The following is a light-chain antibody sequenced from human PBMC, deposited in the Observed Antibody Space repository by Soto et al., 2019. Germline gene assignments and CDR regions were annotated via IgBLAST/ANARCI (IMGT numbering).Light chain of an antibody. CDR1: QSLNRN. V-gene: IGKV3-15*01. CDR3: LEYNTWPWT. CDR2: GAS. Sequence: EIVLTQSPGTLFVSPGERATLSCWASQSLNRNLAWYQQKLGQAPRVLIYGASTRATGIPARFSGSGSGTEFILTITSLQSEDFAVYYCLEYNTWPWTFGQGTKVDIK. J-gene: IGKJ1*01.